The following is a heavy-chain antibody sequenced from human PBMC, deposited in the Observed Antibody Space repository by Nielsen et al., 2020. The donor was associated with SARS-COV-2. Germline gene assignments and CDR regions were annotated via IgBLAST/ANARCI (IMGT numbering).Heavy chain of an antibody. CDR2: IYYSGST. J-gene: IGHJ4*02. CDR1: GGSISSYY. CDR3: ARDRSYSSSGFDY. V-gene: IGHV4-59*12. D-gene: IGHD6-6*01. Sequence: SETLSLTCTVSGGSISSYYWSWIRQPPGKGLEWIGYIYYSGSTNYNPSLKSRVTISVDKSKNQFSLKLSSVTAADTAVYYCARDRSYSSSGFDYWGQGTLVTVSS.